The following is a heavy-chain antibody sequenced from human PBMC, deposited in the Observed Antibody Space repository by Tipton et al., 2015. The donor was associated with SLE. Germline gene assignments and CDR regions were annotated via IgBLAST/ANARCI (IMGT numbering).Heavy chain of an antibody. D-gene: IGHD1-1*01. CDR2: FSYSGST. Sequence: TLSLTCTVSGGSISSSSYYWGWIRQPPGKGLEWIGSFSYSGSTNYNPSLKSRVTISVDTSKNQFSLKLDSVTAADTAVYYCARVAPTEVFDYWGQGTLVTVSS. CDR1: GGSISSSSYY. CDR3: ARVAPTEVFDY. J-gene: IGHJ4*02. V-gene: IGHV4-39*07.